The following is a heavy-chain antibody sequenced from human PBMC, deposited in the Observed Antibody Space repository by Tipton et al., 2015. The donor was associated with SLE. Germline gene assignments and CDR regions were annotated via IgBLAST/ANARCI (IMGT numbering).Heavy chain of an antibody. J-gene: IGHJ6*02. CDR3: GRGVYSEGSVGMDV. V-gene: IGHV3-7*01. D-gene: IGHD3-22*01. CDR1: RFTFSTFW. Sequence: SLRLSCTASRFTFSTFWMSWVRQAPGKGLEWVANIKADGTVTNYVDSVKGRFTISRDNAKNSLYLQMHSLRVDDTAVYYCGRGVYSEGSVGMDVWGQGTTVTVSS. CDR2: IKADGTVT.